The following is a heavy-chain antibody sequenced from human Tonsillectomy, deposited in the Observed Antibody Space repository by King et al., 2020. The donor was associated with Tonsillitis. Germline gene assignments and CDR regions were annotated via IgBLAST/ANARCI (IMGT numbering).Heavy chain of an antibody. CDR1: GFTLSTNH. Sequence: VQLVQSGGGLIQPGGSLRLSCAVSGFTLSTNHMNWVRQAPGKGLEWVSSIYSDGTTYYADSVRGRFTISRDISKNTLYLQMNSLRAEDTAVYYCARDRNSRYGMDVWGQGTTVTVSS. CDR3: ARDRNSRYGMDV. J-gene: IGHJ6*02. CDR2: IYSDGTT. D-gene: IGHD5-24*01. V-gene: IGHV3-53*01.